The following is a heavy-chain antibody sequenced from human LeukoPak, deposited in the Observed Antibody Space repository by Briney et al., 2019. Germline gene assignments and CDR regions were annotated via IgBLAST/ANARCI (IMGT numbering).Heavy chain of an antibody. Sequence: SETLSLTCAVYGGSFSGYYWSWIRQPPGKGLEWIAEINHSGSTNYNPSLKSRVTISVDTSKNQFSLKLSSVTAADTAVYYCARQLEPDYYYYYGMDVWGQGTTVTVSS. J-gene: IGHJ6*02. CDR3: ARQLEPDYYYYYGMDV. CDR1: GGSFSGYY. CDR2: INHSGST. D-gene: IGHD1-1*01. V-gene: IGHV4-34*01.